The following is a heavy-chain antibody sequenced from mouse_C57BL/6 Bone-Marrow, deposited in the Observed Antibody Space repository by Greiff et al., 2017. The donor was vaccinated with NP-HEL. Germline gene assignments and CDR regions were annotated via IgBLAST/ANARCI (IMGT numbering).Heavy chain of an antibody. Sequence: QVQLKQPGAELVKPGASVKMSCKASGYTFTSYWITWVKQRPGQGLEWIGDIYPGSGSTNYNEKFKSKATLTVDTSSSTAYMQLSSLTSEDSAVYYCARMVTRVFYWYFDVWGTGTTVTVSS. D-gene: IGHD2-10*02. CDR2: IYPGSGST. V-gene: IGHV1-55*01. CDR3: ARMVTRVFYWYFDV. CDR1: GYTFTSYW. J-gene: IGHJ1*03.